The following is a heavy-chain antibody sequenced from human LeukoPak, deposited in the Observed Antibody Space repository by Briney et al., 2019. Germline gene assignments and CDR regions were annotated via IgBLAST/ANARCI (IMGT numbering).Heavy chain of an antibody. CDR3: ARASITIFGVVSPLGY. CDR1: GYTFTGYY. J-gene: IGHJ4*02. D-gene: IGHD3-3*01. Sequence: ASVKVSCKASGYTFTGYYMHWVRQAPGQGLEGMGWINPNSGGTNYAQKFQGRVTMTRDTSISTAYMELSRLTSDDTAVYYCARASITIFGVVSPLGYWGQGTLVTVSS. V-gene: IGHV1-2*02. CDR2: INPNSGGT.